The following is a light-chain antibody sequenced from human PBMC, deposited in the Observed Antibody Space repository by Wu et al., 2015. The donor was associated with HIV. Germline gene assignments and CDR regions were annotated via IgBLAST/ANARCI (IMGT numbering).Light chain of an antibody. Sequence: DIQMTQSPSTLSASVGDRVTITCRASQSIRSWLAWYQQKPGKAPNLLIYMASSLQSGVPSRFSGSGSGTEFTLTIASLQPDDSATYYCQHYHAFPWTFGQGTKVEIK. V-gene: IGKV1-5*03. CDR2: MAS. CDR3: QHYHAFPWT. CDR1: QSIRSW. J-gene: IGKJ1*01.